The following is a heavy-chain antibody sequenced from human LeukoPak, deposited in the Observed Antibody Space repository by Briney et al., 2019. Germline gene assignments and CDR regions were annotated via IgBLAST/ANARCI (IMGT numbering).Heavy chain of an antibody. D-gene: IGHD5-24*01. CDR3: TRVGYIDEGIDY. J-gene: IGHJ4*02. V-gene: IGHV3-7*04. Sequence: GGSLRLSCIASGFPFSSYWMTWVRQAPGKGLEWVANIKQDGSKKSYVDSVKGRFTISRDNAKNSLYLQMNSPRAEDTAIYYCTRVGYIDEGIDYWGQGTLVTVSS. CDR1: GFPFSSYW. CDR2: IKQDGSKK.